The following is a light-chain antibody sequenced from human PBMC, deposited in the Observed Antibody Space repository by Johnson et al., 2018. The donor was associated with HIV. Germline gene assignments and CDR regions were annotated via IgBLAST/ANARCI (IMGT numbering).Light chain of an antibody. CDR2: KNN. CDR3: GTWDSSLNV. J-gene: IGLJ1*01. CDR1: SSNIGNNY. Sequence: QAVLTQPPSVSAAPGQKVTISCSGSSSNIGNNYVSWYQHLPGTAPKLLIYKNNQRPSGVPDRFSGSKSGTSATLGITGLQTGDEADYYCGTWDSSLNVFGTGTKVTVL. V-gene: IGLV1-51*02.